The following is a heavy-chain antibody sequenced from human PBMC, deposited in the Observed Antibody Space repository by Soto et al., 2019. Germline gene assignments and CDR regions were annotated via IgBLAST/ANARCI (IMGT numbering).Heavy chain of an antibody. J-gene: IGHJ4*02. CDR1: GFTFSSYS. D-gene: IGHD6-19*01. CDR3: ARHGIAVAGTGPVDY. CDR2: ISSSSSYI. Sequence: PGGSLRLSCAASGFTFSSYSMNWVRQAPGKGLEWVSSISSSSSYIYYADSVKGRFTISRDNAKNSLYLQMNSLRAEDTAVYYCARHGIAVAGTGPVDYWGQGTLVTVSS. V-gene: IGHV3-21*01.